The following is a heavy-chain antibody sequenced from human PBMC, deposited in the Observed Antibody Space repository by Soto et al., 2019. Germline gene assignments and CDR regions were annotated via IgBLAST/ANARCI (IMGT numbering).Heavy chain of an antibody. D-gene: IGHD3-22*01. CDR3: ARELNTDSSAYYSFAY. V-gene: IGHV1-18*01. CDR1: GYHFTAYG. Sequence: QVQLVQSGPEVKMPGASVKASCKTSGYHFTAYGLAWLRQAPGQRPEWMGWVSTNNADTNYAQKFQGRVTMTTDKSTTTTYMELRSLRSDDTAVYYCARELNTDSSAYYSFAYWGQGTLVTVSS. J-gene: IGHJ4*02. CDR2: VSTNNADT.